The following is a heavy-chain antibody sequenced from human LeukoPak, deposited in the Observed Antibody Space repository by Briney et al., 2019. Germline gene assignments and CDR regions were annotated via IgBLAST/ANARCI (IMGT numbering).Heavy chain of an antibody. CDR1: GFTFSSYA. V-gene: IGHV3-30*04. CDR2: IRYDGSNK. D-gene: IGHD6-19*01. Sequence: GRSLRLSCAASGFTFSSYAMHWVRQAPGKGLEWVAFIRYDGSNKYYADSVKGRFTISRDNSKNTLYLQMNSLRAEDTAVYYCAMGVGAPEDLAVAADFDYWGQGTLVTVSS. CDR3: AMGVGAPEDLAVAADFDY. J-gene: IGHJ4*02.